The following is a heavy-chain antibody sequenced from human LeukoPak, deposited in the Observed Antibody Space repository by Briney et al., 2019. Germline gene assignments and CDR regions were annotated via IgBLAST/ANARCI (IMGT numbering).Heavy chain of an antibody. CDR3: AKVTNGGYYYYGAFDI. CDR2: IYSGGST. Sequence: GGSLRPSCAASGFTVSSNYMSWVRQAPGKGLEWVSVIYSGGSTYYADSVKGRFTISRDNSKNTLYLQLNSLRAEDTAVYYCAKVTNGGYYYYGAFDIWGQGTMVTVSS. V-gene: IGHV3-66*01. D-gene: IGHD3-22*01. J-gene: IGHJ3*02. CDR1: GFTVSSNY.